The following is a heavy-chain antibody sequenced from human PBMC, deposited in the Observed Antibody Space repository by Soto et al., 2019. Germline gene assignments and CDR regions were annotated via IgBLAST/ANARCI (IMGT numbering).Heavy chain of an antibody. CDR3: ASGSGTYSPDY. CDR2: INAGNGNT. V-gene: IGHV1-3*01. Sequence: QVQLVQSGAEGKKPGASVKVSCKASGYTFTSYAIHWVRQAPGQRLEWMGWINAGNGNTKYSQKFQGRVTMTRDTSASAAYMELSSLRPEDTAVYYCASGSGTYSPDYWGQGTLVTVSS. J-gene: IGHJ4*02. D-gene: IGHD1-26*01. CDR1: GYTFTSYA.